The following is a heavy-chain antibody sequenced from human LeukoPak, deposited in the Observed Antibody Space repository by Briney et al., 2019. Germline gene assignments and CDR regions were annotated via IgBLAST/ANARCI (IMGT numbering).Heavy chain of an antibody. CDR3: ARPSSGGDPFDY. D-gene: IGHD3-16*01. J-gene: IGHJ4*02. CDR1: GGPISSSSYY. Sequence: SETRSLTCTVSGGPISSSSYYWGWIRQPPGKGLEWIGSIYYSGSTYYNPSLKSRVTISVDTSKNQFSLKLSPVTAADTAVYYCARPSSGGDPFDYWGQGTLVTVSS. V-gene: IGHV4-39*01. CDR2: IYYSGST.